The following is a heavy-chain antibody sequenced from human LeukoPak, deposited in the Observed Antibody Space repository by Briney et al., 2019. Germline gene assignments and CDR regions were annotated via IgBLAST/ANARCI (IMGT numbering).Heavy chain of an antibody. Sequence: ASVKVSCKASGYTFTNYDINWVRQVTGQGLEWMGWMNPNSGNTGYAQKFQGRVTITRNTSRSTAYMELSSLRSTDTPLYYCSRGIEATVITLTPFIFHQGGQGTLVTVSS. J-gene: IGHJ4*02. V-gene: IGHV1-8*03. CDR1: GYTFTNYD. D-gene: IGHD4-11*01. CDR2: MNPNSGNT. CDR3: SRGIEATVITLTPFIFHQ.